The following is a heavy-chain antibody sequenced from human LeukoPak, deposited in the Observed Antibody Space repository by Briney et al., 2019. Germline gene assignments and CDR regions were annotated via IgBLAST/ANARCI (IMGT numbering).Heavy chain of an antibody. D-gene: IGHD1-26*01. CDR2: INSDASTT. CDR1: GFTFSSYW. CDR3: TRVAGSGSVD. J-gene: IGHJ4*02. Sequence: GGSLRLSCAASGFTFSSYWMHWVRQAPGEGLVWVSRINSDASTTSYADSVKGRFTISRDNAKNTLHLQMNSLRAEDTAVYYCTRVAGSGSVDWGQGTLVTVSS. V-gene: IGHV3-74*01.